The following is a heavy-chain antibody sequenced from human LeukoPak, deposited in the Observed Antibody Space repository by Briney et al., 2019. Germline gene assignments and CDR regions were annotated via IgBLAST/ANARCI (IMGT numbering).Heavy chain of an antibody. Sequence: SETLSLTCNVSGDSISGSSDYWGWIRQPPGKGLEWIGNIYYGGTTYYNPSLKSRVSISVDTSKNLFSLKLSSVTAADTAVYYCAREVKAAAGTLVLLAWFDPWGQGTLVTVSS. V-gene: IGHV4-39*07. CDR2: IYYGGTT. J-gene: IGHJ5*02. CDR3: AREVKAAAGTLVLLAWFDP. D-gene: IGHD6-13*01. CDR1: GDSISGSSDY.